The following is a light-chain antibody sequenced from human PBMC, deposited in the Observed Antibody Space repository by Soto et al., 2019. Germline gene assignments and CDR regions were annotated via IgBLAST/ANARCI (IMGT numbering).Light chain of an antibody. CDR3: MQALQTPLT. V-gene: IGKV2-28*01. Sequence: DIVMTQSPLSLPVTPGEPASISCRSSQSLLHSNGYNYLDWYLQKPGQSPQLLIYLGSNRASGVPDRFSRSGAGTDFTLKISRVEAEDVGLYYCMQALQTPLTFGGGTKVEIK. J-gene: IGKJ4*01. CDR2: LGS. CDR1: QSLLHSNGYNY.